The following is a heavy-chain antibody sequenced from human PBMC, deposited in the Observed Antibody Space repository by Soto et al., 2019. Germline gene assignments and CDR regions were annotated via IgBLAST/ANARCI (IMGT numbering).Heavy chain of an antibody. CDR2: IIPIPGTA. J-gene: IGHJ6*04. CDR3: ARSQGSSTSLEIYYFYYYGMDV. Sequence: QVQLVQSGAEVQKPGSSVKVSCKASGGTFSSYAISWVRQAPGQGLEWMGGIIPIPGTANYAQKFQGRVMNTADEFTSTAYMELRNMRSEDTAVYYCARSQGSSTSLEIYYFYYYGMDVWVKGTTVTVSS. CDR1: GGTFSSYA. V-gene: IGHV1-69*01. D-gene: IGHD2-2*01.